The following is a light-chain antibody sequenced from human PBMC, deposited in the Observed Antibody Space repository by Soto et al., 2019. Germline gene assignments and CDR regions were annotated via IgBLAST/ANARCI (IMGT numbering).Light chain of an antibody. CDR2: DAS. CDR1: QSVSSY. CDR3: QQRGNWPRT. J-gene: IGKJ1*01. Sequence: IVLTQSPATLSSSPGERATLSCRASQSVSSYLAWYQQKPGQAPRLLIYDASDRATGIPARFSGSGSGTDFTLTISSLEPEDFAVYYCQQRGNWPRTFGQGTKVEIK. V-gene: IGKV3-11*01.